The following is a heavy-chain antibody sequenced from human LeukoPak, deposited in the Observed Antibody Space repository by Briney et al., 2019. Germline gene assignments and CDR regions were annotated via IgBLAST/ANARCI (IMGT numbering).Heavy chain of an antibody. V-gene: IGHV1-18*01. CDR1: GYTFTSYG. D-gene: IGHD3-22*01. CDR2: ISAYNGNT. Sequence: GASVTVSCKASGYTFTSYGISWVRQAPGQGLEWMGWISAYNGNTNYAQKLQGRVTMTTDTSTSTAYMELRSLRSDDTAVYYCARDPYYDPSNDAFDIWGQGTMVTVSS. CDR3: ARDPYYDPSNDAFDI. J-gene: IGHJ3*02.